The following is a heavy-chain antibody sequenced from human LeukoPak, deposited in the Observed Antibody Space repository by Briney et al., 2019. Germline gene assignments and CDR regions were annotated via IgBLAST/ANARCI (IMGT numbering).Heavy chain of an antibody. CDR1: GGSFTGPY. D-gene: IGHD5-18*01. Sequence: SETLSLTCTVSGGSFTGPYWSWIRQTPGKGLEWIGYICHNGDTKYNPSLKSRVTMSVDTSKNQFSLKLSSVTPADTAVYYCARDGYGPTDYWGKGSLVTVSS. J-gene: IGHJ4*02. V-gene: IGHV4-59*11. CDR2: ICHNGDT. CDR3: ARDGYGPTDY.